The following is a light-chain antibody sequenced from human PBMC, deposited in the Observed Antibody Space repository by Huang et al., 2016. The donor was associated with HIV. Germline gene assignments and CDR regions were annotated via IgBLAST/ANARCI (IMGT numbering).Light chain of an antibody. V-gene: IGKV3-20*01. CDR3: HQYGTPPWT. CDR2: AAS. Sequence: EIVLTQSPRSLSLSPGEKATLHCRASQRVSNYYLAWYQQKPGQSPRLLIHAASTRASGSPGRFSGSGSGTAFTLTITRLEPEDSAVYFCHQYGTPPWTFGQGTRVEI. J-gene: IGKJ1*01. CDR1: QRVSNYY.